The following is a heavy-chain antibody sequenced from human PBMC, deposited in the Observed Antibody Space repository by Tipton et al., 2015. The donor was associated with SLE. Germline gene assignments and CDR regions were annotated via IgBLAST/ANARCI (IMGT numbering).Heavy chain of an antibody. CDR1: GGSISSGSYY. Sequence: TLSLTCTVSGGSISSGSYYWTWIRQPAGKGPEWIGHTFTSGATNYNPSLKSRVTISVDTSKNQFSLQLSSVTAADTAVYHCARGGIGGYDSFDYWGQGTLVTVSS. J-gene: IGHJ4*02. V-gene: IGHV4-61*09. D-gene: IGHD5-12*01. CDR2: TFTSGAT. CDR3: ARGGIGGYDSFDY.